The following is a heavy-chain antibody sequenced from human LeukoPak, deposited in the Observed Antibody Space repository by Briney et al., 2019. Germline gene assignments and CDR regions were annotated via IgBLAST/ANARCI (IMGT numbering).Heavy chain of an antibody. Sequence: ASVKVSCKASGYTFTSYDINWVRQATGQGLEWMGWMNPNSGNTGYAQKFQGRVTMTRNTSISTAYMGLSSLRSEDTAVYYCAREAVAGARGDYWGQGTLVTVSS. J-gene: IGHJ4*02. CDR3: AREAVAGARGDY. CDR2: MNPNSGNT. V-gene: IGHV1-8*01. CDR1: GYTFTSYD. D-gene: IGHD6-19*01.